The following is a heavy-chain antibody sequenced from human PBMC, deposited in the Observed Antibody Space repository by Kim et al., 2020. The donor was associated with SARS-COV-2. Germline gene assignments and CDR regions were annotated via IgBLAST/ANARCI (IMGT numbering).Heavy chain of an antibody. V-gene: IGHV1-18*04. D-gene: IGHD6-6*01. Sequence: ASVKVSCKAXGYTFRTYGISWVRQAPGQGLEWMGWISAYNGNTKDAQKFQGRVTMTTDTFTSTAYMEVRSLRSDDTAIYYCARDSQAARPGWFGPWGQGTLVTVSS. CDR1: GYTFRTYG. J-gene: IGHJ5*02. CDR2: ISAYNGNT. CDR3: ARDSQAARPGWFGP.